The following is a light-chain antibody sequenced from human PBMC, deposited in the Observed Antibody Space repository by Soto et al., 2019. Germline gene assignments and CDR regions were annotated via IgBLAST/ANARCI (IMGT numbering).Light chain of an antibody. J-gene: IGLJ1*01. CDR3: SSYAGSNNYV. V-gene: IGLV2-8*01. CDR2: EVS. Sequence: QSVLTQPPPASGSPGQSVTISCTGTCSDVGGYNYVSWYQQHPGKAPKLMIYEVSKRPSGVPDRFSGSKSGNTASLTVSGLQAEDEADYYCSSYAGSNNYVFGTGTKVTVL. CDR1: CSDVGGYNY.